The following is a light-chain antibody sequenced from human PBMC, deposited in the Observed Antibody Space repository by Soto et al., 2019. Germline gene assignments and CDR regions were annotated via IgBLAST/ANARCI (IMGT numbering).Light chain of an antibody. Sequence: QSALTQPRSVSVSPGQSVTISCTGTSSDVGTYNYVSWYQQHPGKAPKLMIYDVSQRPSGVPDRFSGSKSGNTASLSISGLRADDASYYYGCSYAGSSTSVFGGGTKLTVL. CDR2: DVS. CDR3: CSYAGSSTSV. V-gene: IGLV2-11*01. J-gene: IGLJ2*01. CDR1: SSDVGTYNY.